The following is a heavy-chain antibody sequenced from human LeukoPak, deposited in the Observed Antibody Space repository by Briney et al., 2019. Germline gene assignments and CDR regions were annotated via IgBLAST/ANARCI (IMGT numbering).Heavy chain of an antibody. CDR1: GFTFSSYG. V-gene: IGHV3-30*03. D-gene: IGHD1-1*01. CDR3: AREGGNETPFDY. J-gene: IGHJ4*02. Sequence: PGRSLRLSCAASGFTFSSYGMHWVRQAPGKGLEWVAVISYDGSNKYYADSVKGRFTISRDNAKNSLYLQMNSLRAEDTAVHYCAREGGNETPFDYWGQGTLVTVSS. CDR2: ISYDGSNK.